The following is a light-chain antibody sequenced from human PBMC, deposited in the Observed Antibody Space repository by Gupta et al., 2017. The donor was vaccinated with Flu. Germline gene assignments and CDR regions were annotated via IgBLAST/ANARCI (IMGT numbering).Light chain of an antibody. Sequence: TLSLSPGERATLACVASHSVTSNYLAWYQQKPGRAPRLLVFDASSRATGIPDRFSGSGYGTDFTLTISRRDPEDSAVYYCQQYGGSPPYTFGQGTKIEIK. CDR3: QQYGGSPPYT. CDR2: DAS. V-gene: IGKV3D-20*01. CDR1: HSVTSNY. J-gene: IGKJ2*01.